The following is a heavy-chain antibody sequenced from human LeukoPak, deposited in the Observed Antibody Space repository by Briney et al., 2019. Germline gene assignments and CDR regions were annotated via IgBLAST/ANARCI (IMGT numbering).Heavy chain of an antibody. Sequence: ASVKVSCKASRYTFTSYAMNWVRQAPGQGLGWMGWINTNTGNPTYAQGFTGRFVFSLDTSVSTAYLQISSLKAEDTAVYYCARTAIAAAGRLFDYWGQGTLVTVSS. CDR2: INTNTGNP. CDR3: ARTAIAAAGRLFDY. J-gene: IGHJ4*02. D-gene: IGHD6-13*01. CDR1: RYTFTSYA. V-gene: IGHV7-4-1*02.